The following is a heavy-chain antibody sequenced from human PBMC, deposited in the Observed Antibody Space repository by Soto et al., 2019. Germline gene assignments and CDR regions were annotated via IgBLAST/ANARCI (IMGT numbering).Heavy chain of an antibody. J-gene: IGHJ5*02. CDR2: IYYSGST. V-gene: IGHV4-39*01. D-gene: IGHD3-3*01. CDR1: GGSISSSSYY. CDR3: ARLDFRSGYYGGRFDP. Sequence: TSETLSLTCTVSGGSISSSSYYWGWIRQPPGKGLEWIGSIYYSGSTYYNPSLKSRVTISVDTSKNQFSLKLSSVTAADTAVYYCARLDFRSGYYGGRFDPWGQGTLVTVSS.